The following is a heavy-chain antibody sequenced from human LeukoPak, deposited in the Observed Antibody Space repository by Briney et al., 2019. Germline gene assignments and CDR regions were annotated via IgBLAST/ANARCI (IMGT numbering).Heavy chain of an antibody. CDR3: ARGEELRYFDWLSSSC. Sequence: GGSLRLSCAASGFTFSSYAMSWVRQAPGKGLEWVSAISGSGGSTYYADSVKGRFTISRDNSKNTLYLQMNSLRAEDTAVYYCARGEELRYFDWLSSSCWGQGTLVTVSS. D-gene: IGHD3-9*01. CDR2: ISGSGGST. V-gene: IGHV3-23*01. CDR1: GFTFSSYA. J-gene: IGHJ4*02.